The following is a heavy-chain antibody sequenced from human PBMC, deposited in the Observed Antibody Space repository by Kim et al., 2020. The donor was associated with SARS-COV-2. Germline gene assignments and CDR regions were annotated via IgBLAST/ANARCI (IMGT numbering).Heavy chain of an antibody. J-gene: IGHJ4*02. CDR1: GGSFSGYY. CDR2: INHSGST. V-gene: IGHV4-34*01. Sequence: SETLSLTCAVYGGSFSGYYWSWIRQPPGKGLEWIGEINHSGSTNYNPSLKSRVTISVDTSKNQFSLKLSSVTAADTAVYYCARGSQLERLYYFDYWGQGT. D-gene: IGHD1-1*01. CDR3: ARGSQLERLYYFDY.